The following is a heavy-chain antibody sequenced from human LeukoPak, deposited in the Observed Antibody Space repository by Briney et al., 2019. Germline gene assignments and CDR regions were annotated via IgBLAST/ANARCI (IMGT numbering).Heavy chain of an antibody. D-gene: IGHD6-19*01. CDR2: IGGSSSPV. V-gene: IGHV3-48*04. CDR3: ARDHGWAFDY. CDR1: GFTFSSYS. J-gene: IGHJ4*02. Sequence: TGGSLRLSCEASGFTFSSYSMNWVRQAPGKGLEWVSYIGGSSSPVDYADSVKGRFTMSRDNTKNSLYLQMNSLRAEDTAVYYCARDHGWAFDYWGQGILVTVSS.